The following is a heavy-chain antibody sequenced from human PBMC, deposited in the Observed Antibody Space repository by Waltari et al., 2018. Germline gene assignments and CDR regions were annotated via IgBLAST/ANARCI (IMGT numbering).Heavy chain of an antibody. D-gene: IGHD2-15*01. CDR3: HLMGRNIVLAGATPSYYSYMDV. CDR1: EYTLTGLS. Sequence: QVQVVQSGAEVMNPGASVTVSCKVSEYTLTGLSMHWVRHLPGKGLEWMGRVDPKDGETISEQKIQGRVTMTENTSADTAYMELSSLRSEDTAVYYCHLMGRNIVLAGATPSYYSYMDVWGRGTTVTVPS. J-gene: IGHJ6*03. V-gene: IGHV1-24*01. CDR2: VDPKDGET.